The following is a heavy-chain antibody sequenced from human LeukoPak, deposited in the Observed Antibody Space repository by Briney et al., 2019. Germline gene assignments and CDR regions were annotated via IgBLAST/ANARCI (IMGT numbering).Heavy chain of an antibody. J-gene: IGHJ6*02. D-gene: IGHD1-26*01. CDR2: VNPSGGST. V-gene: IGHV1-46*01. Sequence: ASVKVSCKASGCTFTSYYLHWMRQAPGQGLEWMGIVNPSGGSTNYAQKFQGRVTLTRDTSTSTVYMVLSSLRSEDTAVYYCARDRGGVGATFLGYGMDVWGQGTTVTVSS. CDR1: GCTFTSYY. CDR3: ARDRGGVGATFLGYGMDV.